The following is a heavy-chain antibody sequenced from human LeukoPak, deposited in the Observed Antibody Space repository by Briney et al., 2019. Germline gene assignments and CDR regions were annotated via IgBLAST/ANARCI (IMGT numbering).Heavy chain of an antibody. J-gene: IGHJ4*02. Sequence: KPSETLSLTCTVSGGSISSYYWSWIRQPPGKGLEWIGYIYYSGSTNYNPSLKSRVTISVDTSKNQFSLKLSSVTAADTAVYYCARGHSRSYSSSSVVTFDYWGQGTLVTVSS. D-gene: IGHD6-6*01. V-gene: IGHV4-59*01. CDR1: GGSISSYY. CDR2: IYYSGST. CDR3: ARGHSRSYSSSSVVTFDY.